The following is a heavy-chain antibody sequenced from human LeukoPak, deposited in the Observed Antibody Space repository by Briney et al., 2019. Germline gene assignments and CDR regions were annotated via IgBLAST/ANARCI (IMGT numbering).Heavy chain of an antibody. CDR3: ARGVYGGNEVDY. D-gene: IGHD4-23*01. CDR2: INHSGST. V-gene: IGHV4-34*01. J-gene: IGHJ4*02. CDR1: GGSFSGYY. Sequence: SETLSLTCAVYGGSFSGYYWSWIRQPPGKGLEWIGEINHSGSTNYDPSLKSRVTISVDTSKNQFSLKLSSVTAADTAVYYCARGVYGGNEVDYWGQGTLVTVSS.